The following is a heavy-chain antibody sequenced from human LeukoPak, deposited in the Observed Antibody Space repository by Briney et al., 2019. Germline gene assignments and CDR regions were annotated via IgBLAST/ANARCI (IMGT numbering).Heavy chain of an antibody. J-gene: IGHJ4*02. CDR3: VKDYSGGYYYFDY. D-gene: IGHD3-22*01. V-gene: IGHV3-23*01. CDR1: GFTFSGYA. CDR2: ASSSGGST. Sequence: GGSLRLSCAASGFTFSGYAMAWVRQAPGKGLEWVSVASSSGGSTYYADSVKGRFTISRDNSKNTLDLQINSLRAEDTAVYYCVKDYSGGYYYFDYWGQGTLVTVSS.